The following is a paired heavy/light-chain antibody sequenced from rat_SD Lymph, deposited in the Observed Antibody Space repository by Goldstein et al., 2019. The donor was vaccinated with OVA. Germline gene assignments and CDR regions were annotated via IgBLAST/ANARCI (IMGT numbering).Light chain of an antibody. J-gene: IGKJ2-3*01. CDR3: LQYASYPYT. CDR2: YTS. Sequence: DVQMTQSPPSLSASLGDKVTITCQASQNMNKYMAWYQQKPGEAPRQLIRYTSTLLSGTPSRFSGSGSGSDYSFSISNVESEDIASYYCLQYASYPYTFGGGTKLELK. V-gene: IGKV19S2*01. CDR1: QNMNKY.
Heavy chain of an antibody. D-gene: IGHD1-11*01. CDR1: GFSLTSYN. CDR2: IWSGGNT. Sequence: QVQLKESGPGLVQPSQTLSLTCTVSGFSLTSYNVNWVRQPPGKGLEWMGVIWSGGNTDYSSALKPRLRISRDTSESQVFLTMNSLQTEDSGIYYCYRNSYGGFFDYWGQGVMVTVSS. J-gene: IGHJ2*01. V-gene: IGHV2S13*01. CDR3: YRNSYGGFFDY.